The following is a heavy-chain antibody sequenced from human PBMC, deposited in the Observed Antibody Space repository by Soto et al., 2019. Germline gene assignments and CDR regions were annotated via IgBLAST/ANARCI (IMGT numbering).Heavy chain of an antibody. V-gene: IGHV4-30-4*01. CDR2: IYYRGST. CDR1: GGSISSGDYY. D-gene: IGHD3-10*01. J-gene: IGHJ4*02. Sequence: QVQLQESGPGLVKPSQTLSLTCTVSGGSISSGDYYWSWIRQPPGKGLEWIGYIYYRGSTYYNPSLRSRVTISVDTSKNQFSLKLSSVTAADTAVYYCARDRAPGSGVGDYWGQGTLVTVSS. CDR3: ARDRAPGSGVGDY.